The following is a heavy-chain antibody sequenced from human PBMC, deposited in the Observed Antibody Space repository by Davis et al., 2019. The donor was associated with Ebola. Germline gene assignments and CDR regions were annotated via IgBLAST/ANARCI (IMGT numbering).Heavy chain of an antibody. CDR2: ISWNSGSI. V-gene: IGHV3-9*01. J-gene: IGHJ4*02. CDR3: AKVGGYDSSGYDYFDY. D-gene: IGHD3-22*01. Sequence: SLKISCAASGFTFDDYAMRWVRQAPGKGLEWVSGISWNSGSIGYADSVKGRFTISRDNAKNSLYLQMNSLRAEDTALYYCAKVGGYDSSGYDYFDYWGQGTLVTVSS. CDR1: GFTFDDYA.